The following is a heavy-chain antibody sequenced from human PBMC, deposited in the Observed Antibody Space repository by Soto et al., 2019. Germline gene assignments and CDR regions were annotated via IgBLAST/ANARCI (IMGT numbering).Heavy chain of an antibody. J-gene: IGHJ6*02. CDR2: IYSGGST. CDR1: GFTVSSNY. V-gene: IGHV3-53*04. Sequence: EVQLVESGGGLVQPGGSLRLSCAASGFTVSSNYMSWVRQAPGKGLEWVSVIYSGGSTYYADSVKGRFTISRHNSKNTLYLQMNSLRAEDTAVYYCARDTTRKEGFGLTYGMAVWGQGTTVTVSS. CDR3: ARDTTRKEGFGLTYGMAV. D-gene: IGHD3-10*01.